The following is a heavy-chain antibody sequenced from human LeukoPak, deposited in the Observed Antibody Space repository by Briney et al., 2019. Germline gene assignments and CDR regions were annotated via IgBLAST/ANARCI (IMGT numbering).Heavy chain of an antibody. CDR2: ISGSGVIT. J-gene: IGHJ4*02. V-gene: IGHV3-23*01. CDR3: AKEGYSSTWNADFDY. D-gene: IGHD6-13*01. CDR1: GFTFSSYA. Sequence: GGSLGLSCAASGFTFSSYAMSWVRQAPGKGLEWVSAISGSGVITYYADSVKGRFTMSRDNSKNTLYLQMNSLRAEDTAVYYCAKEGYSSTWNADFDYWGQGTLVIVSS.